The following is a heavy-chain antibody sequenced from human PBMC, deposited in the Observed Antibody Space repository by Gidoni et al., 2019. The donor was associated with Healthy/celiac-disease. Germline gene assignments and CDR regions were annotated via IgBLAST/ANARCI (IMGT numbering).Heavy chain of an antibody. CDR3: AKDLRYCSSTSCSMGIYYYYMDV. CDR2: IRGRGGST. J-gene: IGHJ6*03. Sequence: ALGKGLEWVSAIRGRGGSTYYADSVKGRFTISRDNSKNTLYLQMNSLRAEDTAVYYCAKDLRYCSSTSCSMGIYYYYMDVWGKGTTVTVSS. V-gene: IGHV3-23*01. D-gene: IGHD2-2*01.